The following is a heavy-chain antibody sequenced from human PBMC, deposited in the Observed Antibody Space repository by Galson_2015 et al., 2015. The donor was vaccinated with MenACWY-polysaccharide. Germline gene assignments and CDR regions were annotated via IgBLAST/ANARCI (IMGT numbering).Heavy chain of an antibody. D-gene: IGHD5-18*01. Sequence: SETLSLTCSVSGGSLTAYYWAWIRQPPGKGLEWIGCIYYSGSTKYSPSLNSRVTISVDTSNDQFSLKLSSVTAADTAVYYCARSPGGYSSGGQIDSWGQGCLVTVSS. V-gene: IGHV4-59*01. J-gene: IGHJ4*02. CDR1: GGSLTAYY. CDR3: ARSPGGYSSGGQIDS. CDR2: IYYSGST.